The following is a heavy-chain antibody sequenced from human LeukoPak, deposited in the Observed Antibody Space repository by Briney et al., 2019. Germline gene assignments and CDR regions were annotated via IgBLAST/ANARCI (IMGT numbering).Heavy chain of an antibody. V-gene: IGHV3-48*04. CDR1: EFTFSTFS. J-gene: IGHJ4*02. D-gene: IGHD6-19*01. Sequence: GGSLRLSCEASEFTFSTFSMNWVRQAPGKGLEWISYISNSGSTTYYADSVKDRFTISRDNAKNSLYLQMNSLRAEDTAVYYCAREAVAGTGFDYWGQGTLVTVSS. CDR2: ISNSGSTT. CDR3: AREAVAGTGFDY.